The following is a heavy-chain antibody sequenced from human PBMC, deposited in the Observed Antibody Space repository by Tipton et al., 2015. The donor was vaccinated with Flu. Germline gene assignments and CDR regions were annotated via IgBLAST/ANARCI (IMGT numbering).Heavy chain of an antibody. D-gene: IGHD6-13*01. CDR2: IYTSGNT. Sequence: GLVKPSETLSLTCTVSGGSISSYYWSWIRQPAGKGLEWIGRIYTSGNTNYNPSLKSRVTMSVDTSKNQFSLKLSSVTAADTAVYYCARGGSSSSLYAEYFQHWGQGTLVTVSS. CDR1: GGSISSYY. V-gene: IGHV4-4*07. CDR3: ARGGSSSSLYAEYFQH. J-gene: IGHJ1*01.